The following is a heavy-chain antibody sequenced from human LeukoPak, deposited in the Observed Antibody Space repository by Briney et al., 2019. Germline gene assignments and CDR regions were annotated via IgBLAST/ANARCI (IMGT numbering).Heavy chain of an antibody. CDR1: GFTFSDFW. CDR3: TKGRSNHY. V-gene: IGHV3-7*01. J-gene: IGHJ4*02. CDR2: INQGGSES. D-gene: IGHD4-11*01. Sequence: GGPLRLSCAASGFTFSDFWMGWVRQAPGKGLEWVANINQGGSESYYVDSVKGRFTISRDNAKKSLFLQMNSLRAEDTAVYYCTKGRSNHYWGQGTLVTVST.